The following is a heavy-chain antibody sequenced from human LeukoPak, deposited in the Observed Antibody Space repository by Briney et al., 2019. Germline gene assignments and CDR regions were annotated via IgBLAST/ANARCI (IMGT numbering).Heavy chain of an antibody. D-gene: IGHD2-2*01. CDR2: IYYSGST. CDR1: GGSISSYY. Sequence: KSSETLSLTCTVSGGSISSYYWSWIRQPPGKGLEWIGYIYYSGSTSYNPSLKSRVTISVDTSKNQFSLKLSSVTAADTAVYYCARVAPAASNWFDPWGQGTLVTVSS. CDR3: ARVAPAASNWFDP. V-gene: IGHV4-59*01. J-gene: IGHJ5*02.